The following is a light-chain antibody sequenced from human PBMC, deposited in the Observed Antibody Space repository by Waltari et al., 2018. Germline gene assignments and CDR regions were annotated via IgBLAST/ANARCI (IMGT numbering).Light chain of an antibody. V-gene: IGLV2-23*02. CDR3: CSYAGSSTFHVV. CDR2: EVS. J-gene: IGLJ2*01. Sequence: QSALTPPASVSGSPGQSITLSCPGTSSDVGSYNLFSWYQQHPGKAPKLMIYEVSKRPSGVSNRFSGSKSGNTASLTISGLQAEDEADYYCCSYAGSSTFHVVFGGGTKLTVL. CDR1: SSDVGSYNL.